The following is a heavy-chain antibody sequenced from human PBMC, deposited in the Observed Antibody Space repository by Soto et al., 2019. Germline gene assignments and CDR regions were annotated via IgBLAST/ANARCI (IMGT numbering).Heavy chain of an antibody. D-gene: IGHD2-15*01. J-gene: IGHJ4*02. CDR3: ARGQVDIVVVVAAIPNFDY. CDR2: INHSGST. V-gene: IGHV4-34*01. Sequence: QVQLQQWVAGLLKPSETLSLTCAVYGGSFSGYYWSWIRQPPGKGLEWIGEINHSGSTNYNPSLKSRVTISVDTSKNQFSLKLSSVTAADTAVYYCARGQVDIVVVVAAIPNFDYWGQGTLVTVSS. CDR1: GGSFSGYY.